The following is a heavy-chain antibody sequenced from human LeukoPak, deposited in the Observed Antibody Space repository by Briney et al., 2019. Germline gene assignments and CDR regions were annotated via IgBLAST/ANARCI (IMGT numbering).Heavy chain of an antibody. J-gene: IGHJ4*02. CDR1: GFTFSSYS. D-gene: IGHD3-22*01. V-gene: IGHV3-21*01. Sequence: GGSLRLSCAASGFTFSSYSMNWVRQAPGKGLEWVSSISSSSSYIYYADSVKGRFTISRDNAENSLYLQMNSLRAEDTAVYYCATHSSGYYDFDYWGQGTLVTVSS. CDR3: ATHSSGYYDFDY. CDR2: ISSSSSYI.